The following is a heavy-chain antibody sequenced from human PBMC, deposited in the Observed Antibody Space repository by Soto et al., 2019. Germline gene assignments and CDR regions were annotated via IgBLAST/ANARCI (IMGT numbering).Heavy chain of an antibody. J-gene: IGHJ4*02. Sequence: ASVKFSCKSSGYTFTGYLIHWARQAPGQGLEWMGCINPNSGYTVYAQKFQGRVTMTRDTSISTAYMDLSSLISDDTAVYYCAAENAGFEYWGLGTLVTVSA. CDR1: GYTFTGYL. CDR2: INPNSGYT. CDR3: AAENAGFEY. V-gene: IGHV1-2*02. D-gene: IGHD3-10*01.